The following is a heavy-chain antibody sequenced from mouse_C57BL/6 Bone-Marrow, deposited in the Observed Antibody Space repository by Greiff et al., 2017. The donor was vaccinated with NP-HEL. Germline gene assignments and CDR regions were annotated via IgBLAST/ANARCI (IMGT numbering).Heavy chain of an antibody. D-gene: IGHD1-1*01. CDR2: IDPSDSYT. Sequence: VQLQQPGAELVMPGASVKLSCKASGYTFTSYWMHWVKQRPGQGLEWIGEIDPSDSYTNYNQKFKGKSTLTVDKSSSTAYMQLSSLTSGDSAVYYCARGNFTTIVATADCDYWGQGTTLTVSS. J-gene: IGHJ2*01. V-gene: IGHV1-69*01. CDR3: ARGNFTTIVATADCDY. CDR1: GYTFTSYW.